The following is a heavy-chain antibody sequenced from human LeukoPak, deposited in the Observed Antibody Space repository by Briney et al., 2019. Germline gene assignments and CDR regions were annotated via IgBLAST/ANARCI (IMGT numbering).Heavy chain of an antibody. CDR3: ARPLLGYCSGGSCYVP. CDR2: IYPGDSDT. V-gene: IGHV5-51*01. D-gene: IGHD2-15*01. Sequence: GESLKISCKGSGYRFTSYWIGWVRQMPGKGLEWMGIIYPGDSDTRYSPSFQGQVTISADKSISTAYLQWSSLKASDTAMYYCARPLLGYCSGGSCYVPWGQGTLVTVSS. J-gene: IGHJ4*02. CDR1: GYRFTSYW.